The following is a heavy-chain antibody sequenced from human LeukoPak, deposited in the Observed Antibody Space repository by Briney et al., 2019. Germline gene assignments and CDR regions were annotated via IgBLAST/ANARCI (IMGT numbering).Heavy chain of an antibody. CDR1: GFTFSSYA. CDR2: ISGSGGST. V-gene: IGHV3-23*01. D-gene: IGHD5-18*01. Sequence: GGSLRLSCAASGFTFSSYAMSWVRQAPGKGLEWVSAISGSGGSTYYAHSVKGRFTISRDNSKNTLYLQMNSLRAEDTAVYYCAKHTAMGVLYMDVWGKGTTVTVSS. J-gene: IGHJ6*03. CDR3: AKHTAMGVLYMDV.